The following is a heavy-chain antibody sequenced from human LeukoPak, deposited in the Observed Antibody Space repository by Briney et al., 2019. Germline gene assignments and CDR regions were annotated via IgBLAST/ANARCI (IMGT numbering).Heavy chain of an antibody. V-gene: IGHV3-66*01. D-gene: IGHD6-13*01. J-gene: IGHJ4*02. CDR1: GFTVSSNY. CDR2: IYSGGST. Sequence: GGSLRLSCAASGFTVSSNYMNWVRQAPGKGLEWVSVIYSGGSTYYADSVKGRFTISRDNSKNTLYLQMNSLRAEDTAVYYCARALIAAAGLYYFDYWGQGTLVTVSS. CDR3: ARALIAAAGLYYFDY.